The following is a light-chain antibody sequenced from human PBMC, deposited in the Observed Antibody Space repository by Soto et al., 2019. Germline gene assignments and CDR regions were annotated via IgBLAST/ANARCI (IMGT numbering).Light chain of an antibody. CDR2: DVS. J-gene: IGLJ1*01. Sequence: QSALTQPASVSGSPGQSITISCTGTSSDVGGYNYVYWYQQHPGQAPKLMIYDVSNQPSGVSNRFSGSKSGNTASLTISGLQAEDEADYYCNSYTSRSTYVFGTGTKVTVL. CDR1: SSDVGGYNY. CDR3: NSYTSRSTYV. V-gene: IGLV2-14*01.